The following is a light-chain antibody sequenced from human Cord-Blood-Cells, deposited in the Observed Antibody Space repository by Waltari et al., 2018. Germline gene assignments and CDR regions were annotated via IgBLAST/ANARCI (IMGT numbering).Light chain of an antibody. CDR3: QQYYSYPWT. V-gene: IGKV1-8*01. CDR2: AAS. Sequence: AIRMTQSPSSFSASTGDRVTIACRASQGISSYLAWYQQKPVKAPQLLIYAASTLQSGVPSRFSGSGSGTDFTLTISCLQSEDCATYYCQQYYSYPWTFGQGTKVEIK. CDR1: QGISSY. J-gene: IGKJ1*01.